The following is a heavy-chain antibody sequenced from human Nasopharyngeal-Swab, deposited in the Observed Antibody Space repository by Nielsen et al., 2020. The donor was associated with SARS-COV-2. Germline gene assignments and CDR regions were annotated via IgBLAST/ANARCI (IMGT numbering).Heavy chain of an antibody. CDR2: ISSSGSTR. V-gene: IGHV3-48*04. D-gene: IGHD2/OR15-2a*01. CDR1: GFTLSSYS. CDR3: ARGCSSTTCYVSG. Sequence: GGSLRLSCAASGFTLSSYSMTWVRQAPGKGLEWVSYISSSGSTRYYADSVKGRFTISRDNAKNSLYLQMNSLRAEDTAVYCCARGCSSTTCYVSGWGQGTPVTVSS. J-gene: IGHJ4*02.